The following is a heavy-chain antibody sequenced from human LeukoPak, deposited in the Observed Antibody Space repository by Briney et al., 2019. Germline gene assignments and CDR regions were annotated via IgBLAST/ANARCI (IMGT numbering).Heavy chain of an antibody. J-gene: IGHJ3*02. CDR1: GYSFTSYW. CDR3: ARPPYYYDSSGYNDAFDI. Sequence: GESLKISCKGSGYSFTSYWIGWVRQMPGKGLEWMGIIYPGDSDTRYSPSFQGQVTISADKSISTAYLQWSSLKASDTAMYYCARPPYYYDSSGYNDAFDIWGQGTMATVSS. CDR2: IYPGDSDT. V-gene: IGHV5-51*01. D-gene: IGHD3-22*01.